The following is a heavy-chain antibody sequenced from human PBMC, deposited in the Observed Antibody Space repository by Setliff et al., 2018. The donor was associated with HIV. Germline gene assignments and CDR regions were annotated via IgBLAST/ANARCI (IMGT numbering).Heavy chain of an antibody. D-gene: IGHD4-4*01. Sequence: SETLSLPCTVSASSMSTYYWSWIRQPPGKGLEWIGYIYTRGSTNYNPSLRSRVTISVDTSKNHFSLRLSSVTAADTAVYYCARQPRWLQFPRYYDYWGQGTLVTVSS. V-gene: IGHV4-59*08. CDR3: ARQPRWLQFPRYYDY. CDR2: IYTRGST. J-gene: IGHJ4*02. CDR1: ASSMSTYY.